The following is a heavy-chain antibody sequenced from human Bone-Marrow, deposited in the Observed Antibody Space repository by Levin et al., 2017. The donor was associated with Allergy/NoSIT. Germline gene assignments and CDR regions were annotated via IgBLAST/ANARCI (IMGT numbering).Heavy chain of an antibody. CDR1: GFSFDDYS. CDR2: ITWNSGTI. Sequence: PGGSLRLSCAASGFSFDDYSMHWVRQAPGKGLEWISSITWNSGTIGYADSVKGRFTISRDNAKNSLYLQMTSLRGEDTALYYCAKGLRRGDYSYYFYGMDVWGQGTTVTVSS. D-gene: IGHD3-22*01. CDR3: AKGLRRGDYSYYFYGMDV. J-gene: IGHJ6*02. V-gene: IGHV3-9*01.